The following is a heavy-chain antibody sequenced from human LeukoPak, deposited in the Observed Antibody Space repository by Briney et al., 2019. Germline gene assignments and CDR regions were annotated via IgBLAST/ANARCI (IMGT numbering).Heavy chain of an antibody. D-gene: IGHD6-19*01. CDR1: GFTFSSYA. J-gene: IGHJ3*02. Sequence: HPGGSLRLSCAASGFTFSSYAMHGVRQAPGKGLEYVSAISSNGGSTYYANSVKGRFTISRDNSKNTLYLQMGSLRAEDMAVYYCARGRSSGWYRAFDIWGQGTMVTVSS. CDR2: ISSNGGST. V-gene: IGHV3-64*01. CDR3: ARGRSSGWYRAFDI.